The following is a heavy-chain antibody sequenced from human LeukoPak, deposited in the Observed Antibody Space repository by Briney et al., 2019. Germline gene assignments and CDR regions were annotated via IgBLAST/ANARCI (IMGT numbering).Heavy chain of an antibody. D-gene: IGHD6-13*01. CDR3: ARDPRIAAVGPFDY. V-gene: IGHV4-39*02. J-gene: IGHJ4*02. CDR1: GGSISSSSYY. CDR2: IYYSGST. Sequence: SETLSLTCTVSGGSISSSSYYWGWIRQPPGKGLEWIGSIYYSGSTYYNPSLKSRVTISVDTSKNRVSLKLSSVTAADTAVYYCARDPRIAAVGPFDYWGQGTLVTVPS.